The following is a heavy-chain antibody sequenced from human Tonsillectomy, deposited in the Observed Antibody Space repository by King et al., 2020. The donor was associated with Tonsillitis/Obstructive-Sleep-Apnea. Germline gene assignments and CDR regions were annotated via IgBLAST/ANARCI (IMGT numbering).Heavy chain of an antibody. CDR3: ARDKAYCGRDCYSGYFDY. CDR2: ISSSGSTI. Sequence: VQLVESGGGLVQPGGSLRLSSAASGFTFSNYEMNWVRQAPGKGLEWVSYISSSGSTIYYADSVKGRFTISRDNAKNSLYLQMNSLRAEDAAVYYCARDKAYCGRDCYSGYFDYWGQGTLVTVSS. CDR1: GFTFSNYE. V-gene: IGHV3-48*03. J-gene: IGHJ4*02. D-gene: IGHD2-21*01.